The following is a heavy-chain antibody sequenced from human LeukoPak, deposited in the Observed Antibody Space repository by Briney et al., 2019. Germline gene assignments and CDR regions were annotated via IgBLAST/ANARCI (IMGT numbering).Heavy chain of an antibody. CDR3: ARDPPAVLIDTYG. CDR2: VYSGGST. D-gene: IGHD4/OR15-4a*01. V-gene: IGHV3-66*01. J-gene: IGHJ4*02. CDR1: GFIVTNNY. Sequence: GGSLRLSCTASGFIVTNNYINWVRQAPGKGLEWVSLVYSGGSTYYADSVKGRFTISRDNSKNMVYLQMNSLGAEDTAMYYCARDPPAVLIDTYGWGQGTLVTVSS.